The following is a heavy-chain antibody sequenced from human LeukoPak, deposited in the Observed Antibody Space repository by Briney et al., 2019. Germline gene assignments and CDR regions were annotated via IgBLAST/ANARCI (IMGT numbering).Heavy chain of an antibody. CDR1: VGSISSSSYY. D-gene: IGHD6-13*01. CDR3: ARHDIAAALVIDY. J-gene: IGHJ4*02. V-gene: IGHV4-39*01. CDR2: IYYSGST. Sequence: PSETLSLTCTVSVGSISSSSYYWGWIRQPPGKGLEWIGSIYYSGSTYYNPSLKSRVTISVDTSKNQFSLKLSSVTAADTAMYYCARHDIAAALVIDYWGQGTLVTASS.